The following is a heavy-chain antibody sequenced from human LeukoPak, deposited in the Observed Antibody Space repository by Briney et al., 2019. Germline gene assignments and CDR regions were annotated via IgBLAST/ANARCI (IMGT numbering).Heavy chain of an antibody. CDR2: IYYSGST. V-gene: IGHV4-39*07. J-gene: IGHJ3*02. CDR1: GGSIRSSDYY. Sequence: SETLSLTCTVSGGSIRSSDYYWGWIRQPPGKGLGWIGSIYYSGSTYYNPSLQSRVTISVDTSKNQFSLKLSSVTAADTAVYYCARDHRIQLRLGEFAFDIWGQGTMVTVSS. D-gene: IGHD5-18*01. CDR3: ARDHRIQLRLGEFAFDI.